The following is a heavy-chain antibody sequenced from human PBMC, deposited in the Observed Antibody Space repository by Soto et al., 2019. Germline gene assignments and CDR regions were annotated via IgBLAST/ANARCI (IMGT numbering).Heavy chain of an antibody. D-gene: IGHD3-22*01. V-gene: IGHV3-48*01. CDR1: GFTFSSYS. CDR2: ISSSSSTI. Sequence: GGSLRLSCAASGFTFSSYSMDWVRQAPGKGLEWVSYISSSSSTIYYADSVKGRFTISRDNAKNSLYLQMNSLRAEDTAVYYCARDLQDYDSSGTGTIDDWGKGTLVTV. J-gene: IGHJ1*01. CDR3: ARDLQDYDSSGTGTIDD.